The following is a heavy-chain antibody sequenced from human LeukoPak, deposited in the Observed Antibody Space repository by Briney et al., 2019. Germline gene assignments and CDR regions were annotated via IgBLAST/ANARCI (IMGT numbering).Heavy chain of an antibody. Sequence: PGRSLRLSCAASGFTFSSYWMHWVRQAPGMGLVWVSRINSDGSSTTYADSVKGRFTISRDNAKNTLYLQMNSLRAEDTAVYYCVRDKGDGYNYGYWGQGTQATVSS. CDR3: VRDKGDGYNYGY. J-gene: IGHJ4*02. CDR1: GFTFSSYW. D-gene: IGHD5-24*01. V-gene: IGHV3-74*01. CDR2: INSDGSST.